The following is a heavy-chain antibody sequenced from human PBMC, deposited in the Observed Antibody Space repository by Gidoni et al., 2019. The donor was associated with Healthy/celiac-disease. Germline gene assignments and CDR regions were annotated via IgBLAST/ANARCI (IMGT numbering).Heavy chain of an antibody. D-gene: IGHD3-16*02. CDR2: ISWNSGSI. CDR1: GFTFDDYA. CDR3: AKDFRAASSWY. J-gene: IGHJ4*02. V-gene: IGHV3-9*01. Sequence: EVQLVESGGGLVQPGRSLRLSCAASGFTFDDYAMPWVRQAPGKGMEWVSGISWNSGSIGYADSVKGRFTISRDNAKNSLYLQMNSLRAEDTALYYCAKDFRAASSWYWGQGTLVTVSS.